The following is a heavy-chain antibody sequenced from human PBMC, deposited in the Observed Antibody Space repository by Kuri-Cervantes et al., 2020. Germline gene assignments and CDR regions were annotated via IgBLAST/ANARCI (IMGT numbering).Heavy chain of an antibody. V-gene: IGHV1-2*02. CDR3: ARSIGSWGYNWFDP. CDR1: GYTFIDYY. J-gene: IGHJ5*02. CDR2: INPNSGVT. D-gene: IGHD6-6*01. Sequence: ASVKVSCKASGYTFIDYYMHWVRQAPGQGLEWMGWINPNSGVTMYAQNFQGRVTMTRDTSISTAYMELSRLRSDDTAMYHCARSIGSWGYNWFDPWGQGTLVTVSS.